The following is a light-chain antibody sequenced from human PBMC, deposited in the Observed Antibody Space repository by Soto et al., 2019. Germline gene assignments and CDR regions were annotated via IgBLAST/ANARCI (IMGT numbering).Light chain of an antibody. V-gene: IGLV3-21*04. CDR3: QVWDSSSDHVV. CDR1: NIGSKS. Sequence: SYELTQPPSVSVAPGKTARITCGGNNIGSKSVHWYQQKPGQAPVLVIYYDSERPSGIPERFSGSNSGNTATLTISRGEAGDEAEYYWQVWDSSSDHVVFGGGTKLTV. CDR2: YDS. J-gene: IGLJ2*01.